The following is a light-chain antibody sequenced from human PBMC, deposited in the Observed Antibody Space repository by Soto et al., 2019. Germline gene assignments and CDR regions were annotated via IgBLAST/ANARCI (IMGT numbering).Light chain of an antibody. CDR2: SNN. J-gene: IGLJ2*01. V-gene: IGLV1-44*01. CDR1: SSNIGSHT. Sequence: QSVLTQPPSASGTPGQRVTISCSGTSSNIGSHTVNWYQQLPGTAPKLLIYSNNHRPSGVPDRFSGTKSGTSASLAISGLQSEDEADYYCAAWDDSLRGVFGGGTKLTVL. CDR3: AAWDDSLRGV.